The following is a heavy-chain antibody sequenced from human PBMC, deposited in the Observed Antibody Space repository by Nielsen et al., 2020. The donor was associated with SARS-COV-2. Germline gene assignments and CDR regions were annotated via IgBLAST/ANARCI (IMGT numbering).Heavy chain of an antibody. CDR3: ARGGRITFGGADDAFDI. V-gene: IGHV4-30-2*01. CDR2: IYHSGRT. Sequence: SETLSLTCAVSGGSISSGGYSWSWIRQPPGKGLEWIGYIYHSGRTYYNPSLKSRVTISVDRSKNQFSLKLSSVTAADASVYYCARGGRITFGGADDAFDIWGQGTMVAVSS. D-gene: IGHD3-16*01. CDR1: GGSISSGGYS. J-gene: IGHJ3*02.